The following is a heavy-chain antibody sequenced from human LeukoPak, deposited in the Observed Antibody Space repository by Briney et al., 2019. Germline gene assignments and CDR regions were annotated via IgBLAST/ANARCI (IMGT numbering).Heavy chain of an antibody. CDR3: ATAGRRLFGVLIPLSFDY. V-gene: IGHV1-46*01. Sequence: ASVKVSCKASGYTFTNYYIHWVRQAPGQGLEWMGMIIPSDGFTTYAQKFQGRLTMTRDMSTSTVYMELSSLRSEDKALYYCATAGRRLFGVLIPLSFDYWGQGTLATVSS. CDR1: GYTFTNYY. CDR2: IIPSDGFT. J-gene: IGHJ4*02. D-gene: IGHD3-3*01.